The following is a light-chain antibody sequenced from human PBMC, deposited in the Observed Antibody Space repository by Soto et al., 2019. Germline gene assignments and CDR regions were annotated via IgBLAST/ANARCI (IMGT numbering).Light chain of an antibody. CDR2: DVS. V-gene: IGKV3-11*01. J-gene: IGKJ5*01. CDR1: QSIGFS. CDR3: QQYNNWPSIT. Sequence: EIVLTQSPATLSLSPRERATLSCRASQSIGFSLAWYQKKPGQAPRLLIHDVSKRASGIPARFSGSGSGTDLTLTISSLEPEDFAVYYCQQYNNWPSITFGQGTRLEIK.